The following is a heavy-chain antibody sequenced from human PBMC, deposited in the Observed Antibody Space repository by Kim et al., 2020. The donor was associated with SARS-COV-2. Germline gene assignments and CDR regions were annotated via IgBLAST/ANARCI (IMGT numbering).Heavy chain of an antibody. CDR2: ISWNSGSI. V-gene: IGHV3-9*01. CDR3: AKDRVHLGEFIYPGWFDP. J-gene: IGHJ5*02. Sequence: GGSLRLSCAASGFTFDDYAMHWVRQAPGKGLEWVSGISWNSGSIGYADSVKGRFTISRDNAKNSLYLQMNSLRAEDTALYYCAKDRVHLGEFIYPGWFDPWGQGTLVTVSS. D-gene: IGHD3-16*01. CDR1: GFTFDDYA.